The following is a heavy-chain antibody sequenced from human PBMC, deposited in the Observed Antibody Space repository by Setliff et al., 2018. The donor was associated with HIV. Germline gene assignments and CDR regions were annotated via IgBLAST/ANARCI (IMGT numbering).Heavy chain of an antibody. CDR1: GGSISSGSYY. CDR3: ARGRRSSGWYVYH. J-gene: IGHJ4*02. Sequence: SETLSLTCTVSGGSISSGSYYWSWIRQPAGKGLEWIGHIYTSGSTNYNPSLKSRVTISVDTSTNQYSLKLSSVTAADTAVYYCARGRRSSGWYVYHWGQGTLVTVSS. CDR2: IYTSGST. V-gene: IGHV4-61*09. D-gene: IGHD6-19*01.